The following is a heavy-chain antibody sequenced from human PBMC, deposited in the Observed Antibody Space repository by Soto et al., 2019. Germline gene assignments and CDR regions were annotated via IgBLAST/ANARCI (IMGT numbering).Heavy chain of an antibody. J-gene: IGHJ5*02. CDR2: ISSSGRDT. Sequence: GGSLRLSCAASGFTFNTYEMNWFRQAPGKGLEWISYISSSGRDTYYADSVKGRFSMSRDNAKNSLFLQMNSLRAEDTAVYYCARGTVRICGTGTYWLDPRGKGSLVTVAS. CDR1: GFTFNTYE. D-gene: IGHD4-17*01. V-gene: IGHV3-48*03. CDR3: ARGTVRICGTGTYWLDP.